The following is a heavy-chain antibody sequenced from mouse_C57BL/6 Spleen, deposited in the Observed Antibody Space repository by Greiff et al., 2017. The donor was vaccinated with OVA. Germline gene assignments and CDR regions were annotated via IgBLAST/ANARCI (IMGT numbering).Heavy chain of an antibody. V-gene: IGHV1-64*01. CDR3: ARKAPYDYDDYCDY. CDR1: GYTFTSYW. CDR2: IHPNSGST. D-gene: IGHD2-4*01. Sequence: QVQLQQPGAELVKPGASVKLSCKASGYTFTSYWMHWVKQRPGQGLEWIGMIHPNSGSTNYNEKFKSKATLTVDKSSSTAYMQLSSLTSEDSAVYYCARKAPYDYDDYCDYWGQGTTLTVSS. J-gene: IGHJ2*01.